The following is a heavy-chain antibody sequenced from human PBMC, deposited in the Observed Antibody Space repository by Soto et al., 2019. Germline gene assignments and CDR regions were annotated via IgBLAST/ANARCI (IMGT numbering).Heavy chain of an antibody. V-gene: IGHV4-59*01. CDR2: IYYSGST. D-gene: IGHD4-17*01. Sequence: SETLSLTCTVSGGSISSYYWSWIRQPPGKGLEWIGYIYYSGSTNYNPSLKSRVTISVDTPKNQFSLKLSSVTAADTAVYYCARTLIFGPDYGGNPGPWFDHWGQGTLVTVSS. J-gene: IGHJ5*02. CDR1: GGSISSYY. CDR3: ARTLIFGPDYGGNPGPWFDH.